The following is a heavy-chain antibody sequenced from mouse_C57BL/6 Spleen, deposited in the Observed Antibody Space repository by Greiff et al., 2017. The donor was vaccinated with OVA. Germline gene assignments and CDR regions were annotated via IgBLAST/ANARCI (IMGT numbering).Heavy chain of an antibody. Sequence: QVQLQQPGAELVKPGASVKLSCKASGYTFTSYWMQWVKQRPGQGLEWIGEIDPSDSYTNYNQKFKGKATLTVDTSSSTAYMQLSSLTSEDSAVYYCARAAVVADSYAMDYWGQGTSVTVSS. CDR3: ARAAVVADSYAMDY. CDR2: IDPSDSYT. J-gene: IGHJ4*01. CDR1: GYTFTSYW. V-gene: IGHV1-50*01. D-gene: IGHD1-1*01.